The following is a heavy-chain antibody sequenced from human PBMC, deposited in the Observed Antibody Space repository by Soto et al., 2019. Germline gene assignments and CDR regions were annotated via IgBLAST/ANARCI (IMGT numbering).Heavy chain of an antibody. D-gene: IGHD3-16*01. Sequence: SETLSLTCAVSGGSISSSNWWSWVRQPPGKGLEWIGEIYHSGSTNYNPSLKSRVTISVDKSKNQFSLKLSSVTAADTAVYYCARDATFGTKGGSFDIWGHGTLVTVSS. V-gene: IGHV4-4*02. CDR3: ARDATFGTKGGSFDI. CDR2: IYHSGST. J-gene: IGHJ3*02. CDR1: GGSISSSNW.